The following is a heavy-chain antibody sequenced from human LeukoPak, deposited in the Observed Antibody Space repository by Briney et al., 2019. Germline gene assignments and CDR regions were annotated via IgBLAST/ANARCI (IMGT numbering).Heavy chain of an antibody. J-gene: IGHJ4*01. V-gene: IGHV3-74*01. D-gene: IGHD4-11*01. CDR2: INTDGRTI. CDR1: GFTFSNYW. CDR3: VRSAFLTTEFYFDY. Sequence: PSGGSLRLSCAASGFTFSNYWMSWVRQAPGKGLVWVSRINTDGRTITYADSVKGRFTTSRDNAKNTLYLQMNSLRAEDTAVYYCVRSAFLTTEFYFDYWGHGTLVTVSS.